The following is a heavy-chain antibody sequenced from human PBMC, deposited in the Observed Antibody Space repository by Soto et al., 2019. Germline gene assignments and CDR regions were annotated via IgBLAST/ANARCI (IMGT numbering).Heavy chain of an antibody. CDR3: ARSGYDFWSGYYTDYYYGMDV. Sequence: AASVKVSCKASGYTFTGYYMHWVRQAPGQGLEWMGWINPNSGGTNYAQKFQGWVTMTRDTSISTAYMELSRLRSDDTAVYYCARSGYDFWSGYYTDYYYGMDVWGQGTTVTVSS. CDR1: GYTFTGYY. V-gene: IGHV1-2*04. D-gene: IGHD3-3*01. J-gene: IGHJ6*02. CDR2: INPNSGGT.